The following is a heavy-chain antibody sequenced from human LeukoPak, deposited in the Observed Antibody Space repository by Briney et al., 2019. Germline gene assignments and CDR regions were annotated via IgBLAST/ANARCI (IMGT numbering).Heavy chain of an antibody. CDR1: SGSISSGSFY. V-gene: IGHV4-61*02. D-gene: IGHD3-22*01. J-gene: IGHJ4*01. Sequence: SQTLSLTCTVSSGSISSGSFYWSWIRQPAGKGLEWIGRIHTSGNTDYNPSLKSRVTISVDTSNNQFSLKLRSVTAADTAVYFCVRDSSGPQIPFDCWGQETLVTASS. CDR3: VRDSSGPQIPFDC. CDR2: IHTSGNT.